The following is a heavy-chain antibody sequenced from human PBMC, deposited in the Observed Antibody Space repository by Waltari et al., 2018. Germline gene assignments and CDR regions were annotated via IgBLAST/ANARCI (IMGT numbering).Heavy chain of an antibody. J-gene: IGHJ4*02. V-gene: IGHV3-48*03. CDR2: IRSGGYTR. CDR1: GFSFNTLD. D-gene: IGHD3-16*01. CDR3: ARSRSSIWGLDY. Sequence: EVQLVESGGGLVQPGGSLRLSCAASGFSFNTLDMNWVRPAPGKGLGWVSYIRSGGYTRYYADSVKGRFTISTDNAKNSLYLQMNSLTVEDTGVYYCARSRSSIWGLDYWGQGIQVTVSS.